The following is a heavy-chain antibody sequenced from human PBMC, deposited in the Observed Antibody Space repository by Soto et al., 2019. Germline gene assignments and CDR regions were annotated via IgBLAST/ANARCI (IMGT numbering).Heavy chain of an antibody. CDR3: ARDWTGDTCPCLDV. Sequence: EVQLLESGGGLVQPGGSLRLSCAAAGFTFSNYALTWVRQSPGKGLERVSTFSGSGGSTYYADSVRGRFTISRDNSKNTLFLQMNSLRVEDTAIYYCARDWTGDTCPCLDVWGQGTTVSVSS. J-gene: IGHJ6*02. D-gene: IGHD3-3*01. CDR1: GFTFSNYA. V-gene: IGHV3-23*01. CDR2: FSGSGGST.